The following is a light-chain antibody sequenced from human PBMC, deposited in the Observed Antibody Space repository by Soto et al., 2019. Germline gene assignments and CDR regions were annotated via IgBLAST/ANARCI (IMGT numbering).Light chain of an antibody. CDR1: QSVSSSY. CDR3: QQYGSSRT. CDR2: GAS. V-gene: IGKV3-20*01. J-gene: IGKJ1*01. Sequence: EIVLTQSPGTLSLSPGERATLSCRASQSVSSSYLAWYQQKPGQAPRLLIYGASSRATGIPDRFSGSASGTDFTLTISRLEPDDFAVYYCQQYGSSRTFGQGTKVEIK.